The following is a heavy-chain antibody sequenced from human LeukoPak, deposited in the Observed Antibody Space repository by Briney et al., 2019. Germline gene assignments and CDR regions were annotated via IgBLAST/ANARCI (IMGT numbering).Heavy chain of an antibody. CDR2: IKEDGTET. CDR1: GFMFSSNW. Sequence: GGSLRLSCAASGFMFSSNWMSWVRLAPGKGLEWVANIKEDGTETYYVDSVKGRFTISRDNAKNSLYLQMNSLRVEDAAVYYCARDRVHYFDYWGQGTLVTVSS. V-gene: IGHV3-7*03. CDR3: ARDRVHYFDY. J-gene: IGHJ4*02.